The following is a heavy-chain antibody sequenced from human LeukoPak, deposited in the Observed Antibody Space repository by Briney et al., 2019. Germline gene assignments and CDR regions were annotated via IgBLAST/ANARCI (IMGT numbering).Heavy chain of an antibody. CDR1: GYTLTELS. Sequence: ASVKVSCKVSGYTLTELSMHWVRQAPGKGLEWMGGFDPEGGETIYAQKFQGRVTMTEDTSTDTAYMELSSLRSEDTAVYYCATDFLVGATHLASAFDIWGQGTMVTVSS. CDR2: FDPEGGET. CDR3: ATDFLVGATHLASAFDI. V-gene: IGHV1-24*01. J-gene: IGHJ3*02. D-gene: IGHD1-26*01.